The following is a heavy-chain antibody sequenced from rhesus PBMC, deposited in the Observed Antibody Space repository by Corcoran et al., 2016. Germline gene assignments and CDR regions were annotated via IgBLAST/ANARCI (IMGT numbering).Heavy chain of an antibody. Sequence: EVQLVQSGAEVKRPGESLRIPCKTSGYSFTGSWISCGRQMPGKGLEWMGGIYPGDSDTRYNPSFQGHVTISADKSISTTYLQWSSLKASDTATYYCARTPLRWIDYWGQGVLVTVSS. V-gene: IGHV5-43*01. J-gene: IGHJ4*01. CDR3: ARTPLRWIDY. D-gene: IGHD4-29*01. CDR1: GYSFTGSW. CDR2: IYPGDSDT.